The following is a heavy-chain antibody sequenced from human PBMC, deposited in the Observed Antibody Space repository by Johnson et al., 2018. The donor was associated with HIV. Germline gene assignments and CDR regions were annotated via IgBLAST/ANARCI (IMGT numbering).Heavy chain of an antibody. D-gene: IGHD1-26*01. J-gene: IGHJ3*02. Sequence: QVQLVESGGGVVQPGGSLRLSCAASGFTFSSYGMHWVRQAPGKGLEWVAFIRYDGSNKFSADSVKGRFTISRDNSKNTLFLQMNSLRAEDTAVYYCASEGALWSDAFDIWGQGTMVTVSS. CDR1: GFTFSSYG. V-gene: IGHV3-30*02. CDR3: ASEGALWSDAFDI. CDR2: IRYDGSNK.